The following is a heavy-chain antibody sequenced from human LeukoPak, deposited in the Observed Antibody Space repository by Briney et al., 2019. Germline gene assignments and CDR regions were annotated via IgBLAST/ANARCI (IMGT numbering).Heavy chain of an antibody. CDR2: ISGSGGTR. CDR1: GFTFSNYA. Sequence: TGGSLRLSCAASGFTFSNYAMNWVRQAPGRGLEWVSGISGSGGTRHYADSVKGRFTISRDNSQNTLYLQMNSLRAEDTAVYYCAKVRATHIVVVTAMIFDYWGQGSLVTVSS. CDR3: AKVRATHIVVVTAMIFDY. D-gene: IGHD2-21*02. V-gene: IGHV3-23*01. J-gene: IGHJ4*02.